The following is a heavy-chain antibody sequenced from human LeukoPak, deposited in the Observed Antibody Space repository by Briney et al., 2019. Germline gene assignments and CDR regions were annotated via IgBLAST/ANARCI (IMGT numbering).Heavy chain of an antibody. CDR2: FDPEDGET. V-gene: IGHV1-24*01. CDR1: GYTLTELS. J-gene: IGHJ4*02. Sequence: GASVKVSCKVSGYTLTELSMDWVRQAPGKGLEWMGGFDPEDGETIYAQKFQGRVTMTEDTSTDTAYMELSSLRSEDTAVYYCATWAHAYYDILTGGYYFDYWGQGTLVTVSS. CDR3: ATWAHAYYDILTGGYYFDY. D-gene: IGHD3-9*01.